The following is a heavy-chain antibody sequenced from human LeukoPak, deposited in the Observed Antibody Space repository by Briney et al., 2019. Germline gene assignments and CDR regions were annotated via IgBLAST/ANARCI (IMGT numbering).Heavy chain of an antibody. D-gene: IGHD3-10*01. CDR1: GFSLSTSGMC. J-gene: IGHJ6*03. CDR3: ARIRYGSGYYYMDV. Sequence: TXTLXXTFSGFSLSTSGMCVSWIRQPPGKALEWLSRIDWDDDKYYSTSLKTRLTISKDTSKNQVVLTMTNMDPVDTATYYCARIRYGSGYYYMDVWGKGTTVTISS. V-gene: IGHV2-70*11. CDR2: IDWDDDK.